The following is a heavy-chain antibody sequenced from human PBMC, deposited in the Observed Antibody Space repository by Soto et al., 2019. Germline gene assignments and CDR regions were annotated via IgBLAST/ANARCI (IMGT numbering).Heavy chain of an antibody. V-gene: IGHV1-18*01. Sequence: QVHLVQSGAEVRKPGASVKVSCKGSGYTFTSYGIAWVRQAPGQGLEWMGWISAHNDNTNYAQKVQGRVTVTRDTSTSTAYMELRHLRSDDPAVYYCARGRYGDYWGKGALVTVSS. D-gene: IGHD1-1*01. CDR3: ARGRYGDY. CDR1: GYTFTSYG. CDR2: ISAHNDNT. J-gene: IGHJ4*02.